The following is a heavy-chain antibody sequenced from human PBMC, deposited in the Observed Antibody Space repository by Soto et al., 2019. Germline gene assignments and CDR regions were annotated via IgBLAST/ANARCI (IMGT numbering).Heavy chain of an antibody. J-gene: IGHJ5*02. Sequence: QVQLVESGGGVVQPGRSLRLSCAASGFTFSSYAMHWVRQAPGKGLEWVAVISYDGSNKYYADSVKGRSTISRDNSKNMLYLQMNSLRAEDTAVYYCARDTAAAGTRWFDPWGQGTLVTVSS. D-gene: IGHD6-13*01. CDR1: GFTFSSYA. CDR2: ISYDGSNK. CDR3: ARDTAAAGTRWFDP. V-gene: IGHV3-30-3*01.